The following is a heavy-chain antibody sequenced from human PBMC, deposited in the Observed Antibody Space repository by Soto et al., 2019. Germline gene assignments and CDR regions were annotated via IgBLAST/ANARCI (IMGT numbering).Heavy chain of an antibody. D-gene: IGHD6-19*01. V-gene: IGHV2-5*02. CDR1: GLPLSTSGVG. CDR3: VHRIRGSGAEGY. J-gene: IGHJ4*02. Sequence: QITLKESGPTLVKPTQTLTLTCTFSGLPLSTSGVGVGWVRQPPGKALEWLAVIYWDDDKRYSPSLRTRLTITEDTSKSQVVLTMANMDPVDTATYYCVHRIRGSGAEGYWGQGTLVTVSS. CDR2: IYWDDDK.